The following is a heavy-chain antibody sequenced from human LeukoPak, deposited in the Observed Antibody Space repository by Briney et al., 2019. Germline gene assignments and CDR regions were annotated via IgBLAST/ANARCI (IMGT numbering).Heavy chain of an antibody. CDR1: GFTFSSYS. CDR2: ISSSSSYI. CDR3: ARVTGYYDSSGYIDY. Sequence: PGGSLRLSCAASGFTFSSYSMNWVRQAPGKGLEWVSSISSSSSYIYYADSVKGRFTISRDNAKNSLYLQMNSLRAEDTAVYYCARVTGYYDSSGYIDYWGQGTLVTVSS. D-gene: IGHD3-22*01. V-gene: IGHV3-21*01. J-gene: IGHJ4*02.